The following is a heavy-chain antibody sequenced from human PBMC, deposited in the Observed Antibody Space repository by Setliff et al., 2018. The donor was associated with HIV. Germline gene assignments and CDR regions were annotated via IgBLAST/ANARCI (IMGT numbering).Heavy chain of an antibody. J-gene: IGHJ4*02. CDR2: INSDGSST. Sequence: GGSLRLSCAASVFTFRSYWMHWVRQAPGKGLVWVSRINSDGSSTSYADSVKGRFTISRDNAKNTLYLQMNSLRVEDTAVYYCAKDALVGAAAYYFDYWGQGTLVTVSS. CDR1: VFTFRSYW. D-gene: IGHD2-2*01. V-gene: IGHV3-74*01. CDR3: AKDALVGAAAYYFDY.